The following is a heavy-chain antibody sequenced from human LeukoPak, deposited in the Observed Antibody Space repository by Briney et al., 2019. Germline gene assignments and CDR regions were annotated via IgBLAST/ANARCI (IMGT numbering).Heavy chain of an antibody. CDR2: IIPIFGTA. D-gene: IGHD3-22*01. CDR3: ATDTYYYDSSGYSPLDY. CDR1: GGTFSSYA. V-gene: IGHV1-69*06. Sequence: SVKVSCKASGGTFSSYAISWVRQAPGQGLEWMGRIIPIFGTANYAQKFQGRVTMTEDTSTDTAYMELSSLRSEDTAVYYCATDTYYYDSSGYSPLDYWGQGTLVTVSS. J-gene: IGHJ4*02.